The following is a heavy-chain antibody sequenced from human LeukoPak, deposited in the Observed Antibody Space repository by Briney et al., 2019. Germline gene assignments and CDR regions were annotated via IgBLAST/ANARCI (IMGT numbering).Heavy chain of an antibody. CDR1: GGSISSGSYY. V-gene: IGHV4-61*02. D-gene: IGHD2-15*01. CDR3: ARDSQRSFDAFDI. CDR2: IYTSGST. J-gene: IGHJ3*02. Sequence: SETLSLTCTVSGGSISSGSYYWSWIRQPTGKGLEWIGRIYTSGSTNYNPSLKSRVTMSVDTSKNQFSLKLSSVTAADTAVYYCARDSQRSFDAFDIWGQGTMVTVSS.